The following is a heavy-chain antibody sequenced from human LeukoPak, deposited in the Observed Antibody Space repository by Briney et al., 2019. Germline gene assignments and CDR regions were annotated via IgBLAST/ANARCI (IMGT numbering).Heavy chain of an antibody. Sequence: SETLSLTCTVSGGSISSGGYYWGWIRQHPGKGLEWIGYIYYSGSTYYNPSLKSRVTISVDTSKNQFSLKLSSVTAADTAVYYCARVGPYCSSTSCYHGFDPWGQGTLVTVSS. CDR3: ARVGPYCSSTSCYHGFDP. CDR2: IYYSGST. CDR1: GGSISSGGYY. J-gene: IGHJ5*02. D-gene: IGHD2-2*01. V-gene: IGHV4-31*03.